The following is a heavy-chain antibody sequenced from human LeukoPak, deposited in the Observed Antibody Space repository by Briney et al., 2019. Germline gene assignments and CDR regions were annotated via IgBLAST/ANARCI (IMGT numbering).Heavy chain of an antibody. CDR2: IKQDGSEK. J-gene: IGHJ4*02. Sequence: PGGSLRLSCAASGFTFSSYSMNWVRQAPGKGLEWVANIKQDGSEKYYVDSVKGRFTISRDNAKNSLYLQMNSLRAEDTAVYYCARDPLWFGEQTFDYWGQGTLVTVSS. D-gene: IGHD3-10*01. CDR3: ARDPLWFGEQTFDY. V-gene: IGHV3-7*01. CDR1: GFTFSSYS.